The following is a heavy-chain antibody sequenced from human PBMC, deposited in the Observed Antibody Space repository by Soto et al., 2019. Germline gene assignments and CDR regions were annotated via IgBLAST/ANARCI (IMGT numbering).Heavy chain of an antibody. D-gene: IGHD3-9*01. J-gene: IGHJ4*02. Sequence: QVQLVESGGDLVKPGGSLRLSCAASGFPFSDYYMSWIRQAPGKGLEWVSSIGSSSSYTNYADSLKGRFTISRDNAKNSLYLQMNSLRAEDTAVYYCARRRPTGYYNYWGQGTLVTVSA. CDR3: ARRRPTGYYNY. CDR1: GFPFSDYY. V-gene: IGHV3-11*05. CDR2: IGSSSSYT.